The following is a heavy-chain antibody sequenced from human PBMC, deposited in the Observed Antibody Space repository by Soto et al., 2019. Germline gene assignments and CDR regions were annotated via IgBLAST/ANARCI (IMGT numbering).Heavy chain of an antibody. J-gene: IGHJ4*02. V-gene: IGHV1-2*02. CDR2: ISPNSGGT. CDR1: GYTFTGYY. Sequence: ASVKVSCKAAGYTFTGYYMHWGRQAPGQGLEWMGWISPNSGGTNYAQKLQGRLTMTRDTSISTAYMELSRLRSDDTAVYYCARELAAAGPPAFDYWGQGTLVTVSS. CDR3: ARELAAAGPPAFDY. D-gene: IGHD6-13*01.